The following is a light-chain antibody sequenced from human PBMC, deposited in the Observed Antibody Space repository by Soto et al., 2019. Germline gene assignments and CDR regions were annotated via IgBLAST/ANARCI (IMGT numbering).Light chain of an antibody. Sequence: FVMTQSPDSLAVSLVESATITFTSIQSLLKSSTKHDYLAWYQQKPGQPPKLLFYWASTRESGVPDRFSGSGSGTDFTLTISSLQAEDVAFYYCQQYYSSPRLGFGGGTKVDIK. CDR3: QQYYSSPRLG. J-gene: IGKJ4*01. CDR2: WAS. CDR1: QSLLKSSTKHDY. V-gene: IGKV4-1*01.